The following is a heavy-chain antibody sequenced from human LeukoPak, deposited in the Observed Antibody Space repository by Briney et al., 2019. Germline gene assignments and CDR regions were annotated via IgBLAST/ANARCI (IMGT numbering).Heavy chain of an antibody. Sequence: GGSLRLPCAASGFTFSSFAMIGVRQPPGKGREWVSAISGTGGSTYYIDSVKGRFAISRDNSKSTLYLQMNSLRAEDTAVYYCAKEWQWLVSDAFDNWGQGTMVTVSS. CDR3: AKEWQWLVSDAFDN. V-gene: IGHV3-23*01. J-gene: IGHJ3*02. CDR2: ISGTGGST. D-gene: IGHD6-19*01. CDR1: GFTFSSFA.